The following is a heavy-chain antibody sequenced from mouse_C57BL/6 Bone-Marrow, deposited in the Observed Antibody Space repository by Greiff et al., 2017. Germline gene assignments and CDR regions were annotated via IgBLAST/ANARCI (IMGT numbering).Heavy chain of an antibody. CDR1: GFTFSSYG. J-gene: IGHJ2*01. CDR2: ISPCGSYT. Sequence: EVHLVESGGDLVKPGGSLKLSCAASGFTFSSYGMSWVRQTPDQRLEWVATISPCGSYTYYPDSVKGRFTISRDNAKNTLYLQMSSLKSEDTAMYYCATLYYYGSSPFSFDYWGQGTTLTVSS. V-gene: IGHV5-6*01. CDR3: ATLYYYGSSPFSFDY. D-gene: IGHD1-1*01.